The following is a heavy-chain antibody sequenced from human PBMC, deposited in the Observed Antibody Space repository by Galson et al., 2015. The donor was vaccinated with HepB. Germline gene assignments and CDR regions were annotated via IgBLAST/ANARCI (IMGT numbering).Heavy chain of an antibody. CDR3: ARDYYDASGFILYYYNFFGMDV. D-gene: IGHD3-22*01. CDR1: GFTFINYA. V-gene: IGHV3-30-3*01. Sequence: SLRLSCAASGFTFINYAIHWVRQAPGKGLEWVAVISYDGSNKYYADSVKGRFTISRDNSKNTLYLQMDSLRADDTAVYYCARDYYDASGFILYYYNFFGMDVWGQGTTVTVS. CDR2: ISYDGSNK. J-gene: IGHJ6*02.